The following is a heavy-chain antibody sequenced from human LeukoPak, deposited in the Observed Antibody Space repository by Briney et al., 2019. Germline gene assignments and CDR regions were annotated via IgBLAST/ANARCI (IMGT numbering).Heavy chain of an antibody. D-gene: IGHD1-26*01. CDR1: GFTFTSSA. Sequence: GASVKVSCKASGFTFTSSAVQWVRQARGQGLEWMGWISAYNGNTNYAQKLQGRVTMTTDTSTSTAYMELRSLRSDDTAVYYCARDIVGVDIWGQGTMVTVSS. CDR3: ARDIVGVDI. CDR2: ISAYNGNT. J-gene: IGHJ3*02. V-gene: IGHV1-18*01.